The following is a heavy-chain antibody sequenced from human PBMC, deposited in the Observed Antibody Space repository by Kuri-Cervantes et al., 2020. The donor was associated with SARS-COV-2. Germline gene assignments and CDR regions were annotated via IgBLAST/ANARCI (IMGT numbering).Heavy chain of an antibody. Sequence: GSLRLSCAASGFTVSSNYMSWVRQAPGKGLEWVSVIYSGGSTYYADSVKGRFTISRDNSKNTLYLQMNSLRAEDTAVYYCARGGGSGSYPSDYWGQGTLVTVSS. V-gene: IGHV3-53*01. D-gene: IGHD3-10*01. CDR2: IYSGGST. J-gene: IGHJ4*02. CDR1: GFTVSSNY. CDR3: ARGGGSGSYPSDY.